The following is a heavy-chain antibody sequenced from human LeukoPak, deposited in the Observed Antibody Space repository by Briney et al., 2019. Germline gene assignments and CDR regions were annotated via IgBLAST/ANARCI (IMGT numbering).Heavy chain of an antibody. D-gene: IGHD3-10*01. Sequence: ASVKVSCKASGYTFTSYGISWVRQAPGQGLEWMGWISAYNGNTNYAQKPQGRVTMTTDTSTSTAYMELRSLRSDDTAVYYCARARLYYGSGSYKPRKDWFDPWGQGTLVTVSS. CDR2: ISAYNGNT. V-gene: IGHV1-18*04. CDR3: ARARLYYGSGSYKPRKDWFDP. CDR1: GYTFTSYG. J-gene: IGHJ5*02.